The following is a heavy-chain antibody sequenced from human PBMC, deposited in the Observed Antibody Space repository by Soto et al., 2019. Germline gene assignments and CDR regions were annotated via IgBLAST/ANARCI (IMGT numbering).Heavy chain of an antibody. CDR3: ATGITIRAAGPYFDY. Sequence: VASVKVSCKVSGYTLSKLSIHWVRQAPGKGLEWMGGFHAEDGETIYAQKFQGRVTMTEDTATDTAYMIVSSLRSEDTAVYYCATGITIRAAGPYFDYWGQGTLVTVSS. CDR1: GYTLSKLS. J-gene: IGHJ4*02. V-gene: IGHV1-24*01. D-gene: IGHD6-13*01. CDR2: FHAEDGET.